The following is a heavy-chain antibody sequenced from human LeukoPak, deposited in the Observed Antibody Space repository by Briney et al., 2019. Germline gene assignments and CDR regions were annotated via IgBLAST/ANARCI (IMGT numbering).Heavy chain of an antibody. CDR1: GYTFTSYY. D-gene: IGHD3-22*01. Sequence: EASVKVSCKASGYTFTSYYMHWVRQAPGQGLEWMGIINPSGGSTSYAQKFQGRVTMTRDMSTSTVYMELSSLRSEDTAVYYCARMYYYDSSGYVGYDAFDIWGQGTMVTVSS. V-gene: IGHV1-46*01. CDR3: ARMYYYDSSGYVGYDAFDI. J-gene: IGHJ3*02. CDR2: INPSGGST.